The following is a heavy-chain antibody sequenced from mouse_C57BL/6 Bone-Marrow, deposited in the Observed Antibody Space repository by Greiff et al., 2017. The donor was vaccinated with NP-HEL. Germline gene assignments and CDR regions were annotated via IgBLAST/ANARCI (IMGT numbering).Heavy chain of an antibody. CDR3: TRYYCGSMGWYFDV. J-gene: IGHJ1*03. V-gene: IGHV1-72*01. Sequence: QVQLQQPGADLVKPGASVKLSCKASGYTFTSYWMHWVKQRPGRGLEWIGRIDPNSGGTKFNEKFKTKATLTVDKPSSTAYMQLSSLTSEDSAVYYCTRYYCGSMGWYFDVWGTGTTVTVSS. CDR2: IDPNSGGT. CDR1: GYTFTSYW. D-gene: IGHD1-1*01.